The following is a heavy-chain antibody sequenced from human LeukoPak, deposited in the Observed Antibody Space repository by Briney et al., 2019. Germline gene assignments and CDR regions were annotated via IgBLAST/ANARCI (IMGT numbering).Heavy chain of an antibody. CDR2: TYYRSKWYN. Sequence: SQTLSLTCAISWDSVSSNSAAWKWIRQSPSRGLEWLGRTYYRSKWYNDYAVSVKSRITINPDTSKNQFSLQLDSVTPEDTAVYYCARDVNDILTGYVLDYWGQGILVTVSS. CDR1: WDSVSSNSAA. D-gene: IGHD3-9*01. CDR3: ARDVNDILTGYVLDY. J-gene: IGHJ4*02. V-gene: IGHV6-1*01.